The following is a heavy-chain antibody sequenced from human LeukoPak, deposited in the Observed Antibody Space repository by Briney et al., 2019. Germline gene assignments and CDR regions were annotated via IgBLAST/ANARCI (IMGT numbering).Heavy chain of an antibody. D-gene: IGHD4-17*01. CDR1: GGSISSSSYY. Sequence: SETLSLTCTVSGGSISSSSYYWSWVRQPPGKGLEWIGYIYYSGSTTYNTSLKSRVTILVDTSKNQFSLKLTSVTAADTAVYYCARGFAYGDTGSFDYWGQGTLVTVSS. J-gene: IGHJ4*02. CDR2: IYYSGST. CDR3: ARGFAYGDTGSFDY. V-gene: IGHV4-61*01.